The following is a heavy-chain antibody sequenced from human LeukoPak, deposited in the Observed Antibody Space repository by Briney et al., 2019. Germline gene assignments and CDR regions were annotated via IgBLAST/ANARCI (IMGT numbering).Heavy chain of an antibody. CDR2: ISPNSGGT. CDR1: GYTFTGYY. Sequence: GASVKVSCKASGYTFTGYYMHWVRQAPGQGLEWMGWISPNSGGTNYAQKFQGRVTMTRDTSISTVYMELSRLRSDDTAVYYCARDPVDTAMVTGGYWGQGTLVTVSS. V-gene: IGHV1-2*02. D-gene: IGHD5-18*01. J-gene: IGHJ4*02. CDR3: ARDPVDTAMVTGGY.